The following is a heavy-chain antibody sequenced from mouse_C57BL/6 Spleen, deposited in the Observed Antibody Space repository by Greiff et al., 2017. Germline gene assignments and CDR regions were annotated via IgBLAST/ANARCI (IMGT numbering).Heavy chain of an antibody. CDR2: IDPSDSYT. D-gene: IGHD2-1*01. CDR1: GYTFTSYW. V-gene: IGHV1-69*01. Sequence: QVQLQQPGAELVMPGASVKLSCKASGYTFTSYWMHWVKQRPGQGLEWIGEIDPSDSYTNYNQKFKGKSTLTVDKSSSTAYMQLSSLTSEDSAVYYCARSLYGNSVHDFGYWGQGTTLTVST. CDR3: ARSLYGNSVHDFGY. J-gene: IGHJ2*01.